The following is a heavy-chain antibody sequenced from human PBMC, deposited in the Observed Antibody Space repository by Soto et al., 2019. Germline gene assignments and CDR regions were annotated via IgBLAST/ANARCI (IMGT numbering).Heavy chain of an antibody. J-gene: IGHJ4*02. Sequence: ASVKVSCKASGYTFTSYAMHWVRQAPGQRLEWMGWINAGNGNTKYSQKFQGRVTITRDTSASTAYMELSSLRSEDTAVYYCARDGKGAAYTFGPYYFDSWGQGALVTVSS. V-gene: IGHV1-3*01. CDR3: ARDGKGAAYTFGPYYFDS. CDR1: GYTFTSYA. D-gene: IGHD1-1*01. CDR2: INAGNGNT.